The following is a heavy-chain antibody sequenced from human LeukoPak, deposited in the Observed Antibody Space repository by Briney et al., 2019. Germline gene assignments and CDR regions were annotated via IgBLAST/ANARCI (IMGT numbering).Heavy chain of an antibody. Sequence: PGRSMRLSCAASGFTFSDYYMSWIRHAPGKGLGWVSYISSSGSTIYYADSVKGRFTISRDNAKNSLYLQMNSLRGDDTAVYYCVGWNDRRLLMGDAFEIWGQGKMVTVSS. D-gene: IGHD1-1*01. CDR3: VGWNDRRLLMGDAFEI. V-gene: IGHV3-11*04. CDR2: ISSSGSTI. CDR1: GFTFSDYY. J-gene: IGHJ3*02.